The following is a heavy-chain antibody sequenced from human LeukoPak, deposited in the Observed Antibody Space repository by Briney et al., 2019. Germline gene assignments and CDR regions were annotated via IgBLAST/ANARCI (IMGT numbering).Heavy chain of an antibody. D-gene: IGHD3-16*01. J-gene: IGHJ4*02. CDR2: IYYSGST. CDR1: GGSISSGGYY. Sequence: PSETLSLTCTVSGGSISSGGYYWSWIRQHPGKGLEWIGYIYYSGSTYYNPSLKSRVTISVDTSKNQFSLKLSSVTAADTAAYYCARDRGTTGDYFDYWGQGTLVTVSS. V-gene: IGHV4-31*03. CDR3: ARDRGTTGDYFDY.